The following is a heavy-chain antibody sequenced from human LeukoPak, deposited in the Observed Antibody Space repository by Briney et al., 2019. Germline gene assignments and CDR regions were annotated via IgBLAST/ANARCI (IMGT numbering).Heavy chain of an antibody. CDR2: INHSGST. Sequence: SETLSLTCTVSGGSISSYYWSWIRQPPGKGLEWIGEINHSGSTNYNPSLKSRVTISVDTSKNQFSLKLSSVTAADTAVYYCARGETNSSGYYAWFDPWGQGTLVTVSS. CDR3: ARGETNSSGYYAWFDP. CDR1: GGSISSYY. V-gene: IGHV4-34*01. J-gene: IGHJ5*02. D-gene: IGHD3-22*01.